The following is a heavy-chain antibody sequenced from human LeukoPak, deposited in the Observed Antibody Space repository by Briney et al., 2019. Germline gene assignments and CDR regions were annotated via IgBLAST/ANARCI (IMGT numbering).Heavy chain of an antibody. CDR2: IYYSGST. V-gene: IGHV4-39*01. Sequence: SETPSLTCTVSGGSISSSSYYWGWIRQPPGKGLEWIGTIYYSGSTYYVPSLKSRVTISVDTSKNQFSLKLSSVTAADTAVYYCARLGFGATGFLNWFDPWGPGHLVTVSS. J-gene: IGHJ5*02. D-gene: IGHD3-16*01. CDR1: GGSISSSSYY. CDR3: ARLGFGATGFLNWFDP.